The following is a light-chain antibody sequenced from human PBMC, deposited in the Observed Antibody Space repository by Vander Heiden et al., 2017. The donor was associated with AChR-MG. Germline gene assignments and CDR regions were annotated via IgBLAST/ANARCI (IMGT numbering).Light chain of an antibody. J-gene: IGLJ3*02. CDR1: SGDVGSYNL. Sequence: QSALIQPAPASGSPGQSITISATGTSGDVGSYNLVSWYQQHPGKAPKLMIYEGSKRPSGVSNRFSGSKSGNTASLTISGLQAEDEADYYCCSYAGSSPWVFGGGTKLTVL. V-gene: IGLV2-23*01. CDR3: CSYAGSSPWV. CDR2: EGS.